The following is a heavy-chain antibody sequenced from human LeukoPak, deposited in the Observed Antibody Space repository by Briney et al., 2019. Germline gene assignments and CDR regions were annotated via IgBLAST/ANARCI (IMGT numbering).Heavy chain of an antibody. V-gene: IGHV3-33*01. CDR3: ARVERRVLYYGMDV. D-gene: IGHD1-1*01. J-gene: IGHJ6*02. Sequence: QSGGSLRLSCAVSGFTFSSYGMHWVRQAPGKGLEWVAVIWYDGSNKYYADSVKGRFTISRDNSKNTLYLQMNSLRAEDTAVYYCARVERRVLYYGMDVWGQGTTVTVSS. CDR2: IWYDGSNK. CDR1: GFTFSSYG.